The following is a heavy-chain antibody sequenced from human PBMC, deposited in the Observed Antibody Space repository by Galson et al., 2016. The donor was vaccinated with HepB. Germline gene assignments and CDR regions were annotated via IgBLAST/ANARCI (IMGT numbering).Heavy chain of an antibody. CDR3: ARVNGDYIWGSYRDRWYFNI. D-gene: IGHD3-16*02. CDR1: GYVFTSYH. V-gene: IGHV1-46*03. CDR2: INPSGGRT. Sequence: SVKVSCKASGYVFTSYHLHWVRQAPGQGLEWMGIINPSGGRTTYAQKLQGRITMTRDTSTSTVYMELSSLTSDAPAVYYCARVNGDYIWGSYRDRWYFNIWGRGTPVTVSS. J-gene: IGHJ2*01.